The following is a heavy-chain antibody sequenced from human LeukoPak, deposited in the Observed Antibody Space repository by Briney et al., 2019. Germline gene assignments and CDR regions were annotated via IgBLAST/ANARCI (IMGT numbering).Heavy chain of an antibody. CDR1: GFTFSSYA. CDR3: ANGGSSGYYYFDY. CDR2: ISGSGGST. D-gene: IGHD3-22*01. Sequence: GGSLRLSCAASGFTFSSYAMSWVRQAPGKGLEWVSAISGSGGSTYYADSVKGRFTISRDNSKNTLYLQMNSLRAEDTAVYYCANGGSSGYYYFDYWGQGTLVTVSS. V-gene: IGHV3-23*01. J-gene: IGHJ4*02.